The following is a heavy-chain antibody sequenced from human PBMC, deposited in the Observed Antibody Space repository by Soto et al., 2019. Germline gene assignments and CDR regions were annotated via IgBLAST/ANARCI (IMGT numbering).Heavy chain of an antibody. J-gene: IGHJ5*02. D-gene: IGHD5-18*01. CDR3: ARDPLSRYSYGYGWFDP. Sequence: QVQLVQSGAEVKKPGSSVKVSCKASGGTFSSYAISWVRQAPGQGLEWMGGIIPIFGTANYAQKFQGRVTITADESTSTAYMELSSLRSEDTAVYYCARDPLSRYSYGYGWFDPWGQGTLVTVSS. CDR2: IIPIFGTA. CDR1: GGTFSSYA. V-gene: IGHV1-69*01.